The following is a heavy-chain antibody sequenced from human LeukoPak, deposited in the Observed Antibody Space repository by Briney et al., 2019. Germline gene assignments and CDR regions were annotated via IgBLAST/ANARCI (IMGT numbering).Heavy chain of an antibody. CDR3: ARVCSGGSCCSQVRGPGTDPRKYYFDY. Sequence: SETLSLTCTVSGGSISSYYWSWIRQPPGKGLEWIGYIYYSGSTNYNPSLKSRVTISVDTSKNQFSLKLSSVTAADTAVYYCARVCSGGSCCSQVRGPGTDPRKYYFDYWGQGTLVTVSS. V-gene: IGHV4-59*01. D-gene: IGHD2-15*01. CDR2: IYYSGST. J-gene: IGHJ4*02. CDR1: GGSISSYY.